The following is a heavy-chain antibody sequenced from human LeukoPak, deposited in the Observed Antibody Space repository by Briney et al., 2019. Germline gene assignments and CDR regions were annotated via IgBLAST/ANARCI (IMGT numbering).Heavy chain of an antibody. CDR1: GRSISSSSYY. CDR3: ARHKSSSSWPYYFDY. Sequence: SETLSLTCTVSGRSISSSSYYWGWIRQPPGKGLEWIGSIHNSGSTYYNLSLKSRVTISVDTSKNQFSLKLSSVTAADTAVYYCARHKSSSSWPYYFDYWGQGTLVTVSS. V-gene: IGHV4-39*01. CDR2: IHNSGST. J-gene: IGHJ4*02. D-gene: IGHD6-13*01.